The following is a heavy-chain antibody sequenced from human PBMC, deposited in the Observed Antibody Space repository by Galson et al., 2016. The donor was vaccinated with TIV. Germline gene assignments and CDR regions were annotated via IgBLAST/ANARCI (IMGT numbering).Heavy chain of an antibody. D-gene: IGHD3-16*01. J-gene: IGHJ2*01. V-gene: IGHV1-2*04. Sequence: SVKVSCKASGFNFSDYYFHWVRQAPGQGLEWMGWINPTSGGTKYAQRFQAWVTLTRDTSINTAHMEMSRLKSDDTAVYFCARDQSMIGDYYFDLWGRGTLVPVSS. CDR3: ARDQSMIGDYYFDL. CDR1: GFNFSDYY. CDR2: INPTSGGT.